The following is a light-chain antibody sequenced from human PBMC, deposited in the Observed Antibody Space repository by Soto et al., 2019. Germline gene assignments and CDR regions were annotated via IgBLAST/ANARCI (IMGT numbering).Light chain of an antibody. Sequence: IQMAQSPSSLSASAGDGVTVTCRASQDIGNDLGWYQHKPGNAPRRLIFAASSLQSGVPSRFSGSGSGTEFTLTISSLQPEDFATYYCLQHYSYLWTFGQGTKVDIK. V-gene: IGKV1-17*01. CDR1: QDIGND. J-gene: IGKJ1*01. CDR3: LQHYSYLWT. CDR2: AAS.